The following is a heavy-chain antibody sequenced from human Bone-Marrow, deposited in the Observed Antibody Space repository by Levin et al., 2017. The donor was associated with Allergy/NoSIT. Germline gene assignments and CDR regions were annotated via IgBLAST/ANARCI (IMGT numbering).Heavy chain of an antibody. J-gene: IGHJ3*02. CDR3: AKNVDGYNWVNDAFDI. V-gene: IGHV3-23*01. Sequence: QAGGSLRLSCAASGFTFSSYAMSWVRQAPGKGLEWVSAISGSGGSTYYADSVKGRFTISRDNSKNTLYLQMNSLRAEDTAVYYCAKNVDGYNWVNDAFDIWGQGTMVTVSS. CDR1: GFTFSSYA. CDR2: ISGSGGST. D-gene: IGHD5-24*01.